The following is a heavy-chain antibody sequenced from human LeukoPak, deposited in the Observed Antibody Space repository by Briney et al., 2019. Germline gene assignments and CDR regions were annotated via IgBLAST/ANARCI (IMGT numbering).Heavy chain of an antibody. V-gene: IGHV1-69*13. CDR1: GGTFSSYA. CDR2: IIPIFGTA. CDR3: ARKGVHDGSAEPFDY. J-gene: IGHJ4*02. Sequence: ASVKVSCKASGGTFSSYAISWVRQAPGQGLEWMGGIIPIFGTANYAQKFQGRVTIPADESTSTAYMELSSLRSEDTAVYYCARKGVHDGSAEPFDYWGQGTLVTVSS. D-gene: IGHD1-1*01.